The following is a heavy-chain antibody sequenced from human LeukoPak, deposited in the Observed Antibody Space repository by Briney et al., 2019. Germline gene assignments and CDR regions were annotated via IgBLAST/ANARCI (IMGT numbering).Heavy chain of an antibody. CDR2: ISYDGSNK. CDR3: AKDLLSIGPIDY. Sequence: PGRSLRLSCAASGFTFSSYGMHWVRQAPGKGLEWVAVISYDGSNKYYADSVKGRFTFSRDNSKNTLYLQMNSLRAEDTAVYYCAKDLLSIGPIDYWGQGTLVTASS. D-gene: IGHD5/OR15-5a*01. CDR1: GFTFSSYG. J-gene: IGHJ4*02. V-gene: IGHV3-30*18.